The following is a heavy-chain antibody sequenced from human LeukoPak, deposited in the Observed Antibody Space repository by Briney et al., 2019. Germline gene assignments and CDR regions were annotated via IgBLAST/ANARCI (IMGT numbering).Heavy chain of an antibody. V-gene: IGHV1-18*04. CDR3: ATQTPEGAFDI. CDR1: GYTFTAHF. J-gene: IGHJ3*02. D-gene: IGHD1-14*01. Sequence: ASVKVSCKASGYTFTAHFIHWVRQAPGQGLEWMGWISTYNDNTNYAQKLQGRVTMTADTSTSTTYMELRSLRSDDTAVYYCATQTPEGAFDIWGQGTMVTVSS. CDR2: ISTYNDNT.